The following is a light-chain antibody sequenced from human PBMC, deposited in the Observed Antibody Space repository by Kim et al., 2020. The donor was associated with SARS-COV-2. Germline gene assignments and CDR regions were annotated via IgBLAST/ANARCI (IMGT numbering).Light chain of an antibody. Sequence: QSVLTQPPSMSAAPGQKVTISCSRSSSNIGNNYVSWYQQLPGTAPKLLIYDKNKRPSGIPDRFSGSKSGTSATLGITGLQAGDEADYYCETWDSSLSAWVFGGGTQLTVL. J-gene: IGLJ3*02. V-gene: IGLV1-51*01. CDR3: ETWDSSLSAWV. CDR1: SSNIGNNY. CDR2: DKN.